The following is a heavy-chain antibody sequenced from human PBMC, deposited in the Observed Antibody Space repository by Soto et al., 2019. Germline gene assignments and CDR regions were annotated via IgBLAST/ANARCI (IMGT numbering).Heavy chain of an antibody. Sequence: GGSLRLSCAASGFTFSSYGMHWVRQAPGKGLEWVAVISYDGSNKYYADSVKGRFTISRDNSKNTLYLQMNSLRAEDTAVYYCAKVNYGDPEYYYYYGMDVWGQGTTVTVSS. V-gene: IGHV3-30*18. D-gene: IGHD4-17*01. CDR2: ISYDGSNK. CDR3: AKVNYGDPEYYYYYGMDV. CDR1: GFTFSSYG. J-gene: IGHJ6*02.